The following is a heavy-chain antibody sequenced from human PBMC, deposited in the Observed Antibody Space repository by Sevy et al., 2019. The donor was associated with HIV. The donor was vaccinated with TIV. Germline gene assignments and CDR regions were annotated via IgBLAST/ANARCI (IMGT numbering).Heavy chain of an antibody. CDR2: ITWDGGSP. CDR3: AKDIAGEGSGSYYFDY. Sequence: GGSLRLSCTASGFTFDDYTMDWVRQAPGKGLEWVSSITWDGGSPYYADSVKGRFTISRDNSKNSLYLQMNSLRPGDTALYYCAKDIAGEGSGSYYFDYWGQGTLVTVSS. V-gene: IGHV3-43D*03. D-gene: IGHD3-10*01. J-gene: IGHJ4*02. CDR1: GFTFDDYT.